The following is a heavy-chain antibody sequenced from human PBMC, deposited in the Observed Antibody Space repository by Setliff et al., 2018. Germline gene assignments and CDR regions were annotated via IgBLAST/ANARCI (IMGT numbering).Heavy chain of an antibody. CDR2: TNQSGSG. CDR1: GESFDTYY. CDR3: RQAVVGRDVFDI. V-gene: IGHV4-34*01. J-gene: IGHJ3*02. D-gene: IGHD1-1*01. Sequence: SETLSLTCNVYGESFDTYYWSWIRQPPGKGLEWFGETNQSGSGDYNPSFKGRVTISVDTSKKQFSLTLRYVTAADTALYYCRQAVVGRDVFDIWGQGTVVTVSS.